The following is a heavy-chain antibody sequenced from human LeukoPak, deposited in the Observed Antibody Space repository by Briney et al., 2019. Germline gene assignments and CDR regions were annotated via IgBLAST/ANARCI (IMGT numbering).Heavy chain of an antibody. CDR3: ARHNSSGWYDY. V-gene: IGHV4-59*08. D-gene: IGHD6-19*01. J-gene: IGHJ4*02. Sequence: SETLSLTCTVSGGFISSYYWSWIRQPPGKGLEWIGYIYYSGSTNYNPSLKSRVTISVDTSKNQFSLKLSSVTAADTAVYYCARHNSSGWYDYWGQGTLVTVSS. CDR1: GGFISSYY. CDR2: IYYSGST.